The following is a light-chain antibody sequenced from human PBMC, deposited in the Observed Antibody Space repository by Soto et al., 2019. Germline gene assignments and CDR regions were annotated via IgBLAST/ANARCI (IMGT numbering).Light chain of an antibody. CDR1: QSVSSNY. Sequence: EGVLTQSPGTLSLSPGERATLSCRASQSVSSNYLAWYQQKPGRAPRLLIFGAFFRATGIPDRFSGSASGTDFTLTISGLEPEDFAVYYCQQYDTAPLTFGGGTRWISN. J-gene: IGKJ4*01. CDR3: QQYDTAPLT. CDR2: GAF. V-gene: IGKV3-20*01.